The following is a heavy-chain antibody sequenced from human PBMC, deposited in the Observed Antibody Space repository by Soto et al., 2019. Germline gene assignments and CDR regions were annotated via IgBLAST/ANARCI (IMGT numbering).Heavy chain of an antibody. Sequence: PGGSLRLSCAASGFTLSRYGMSWVRQAPGKGLDWVSAIDGSGGSTYYADSVKGRFTISRDNSKNTLYLQMNSLRAEDTAVYYCATTGNQYYDILTGYRPFDYWGQGTLVTVSS. V-gene: IGHV3-23*01. J-gene: IGHJ4*02. CDR2: IDGSGGST. CDR1: GFTLSRYG. D-gene: IGHD3-9*01. CDR3: ATTGNQYYDILTGYRPFDY.